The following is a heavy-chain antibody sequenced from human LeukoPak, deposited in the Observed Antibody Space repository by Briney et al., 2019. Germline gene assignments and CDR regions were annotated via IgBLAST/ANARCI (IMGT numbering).Heavy chain of an antibody. D-gene: IGHD3-22*01. CDR3: ARHNNPGNYYDHPDY. V-gene: IGHV3-33*01. CDR2: IWYDGSNK. CDR1: GFTFSSYG. J-gene: IGHJ4*02. Sequence: GRSLRLSCAASGFTFSSYGMHWVRQAPGKGLEWVAVIWYDGSNKYYADSVKSRFTISRDNSKNTLYLQMNSLRAEDTAVYYCARHNNPGNYYDHPDYWGQGTLVTVSS.